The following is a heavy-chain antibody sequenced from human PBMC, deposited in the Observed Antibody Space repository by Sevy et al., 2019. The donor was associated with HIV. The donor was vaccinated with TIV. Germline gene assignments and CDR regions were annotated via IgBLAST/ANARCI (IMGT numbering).Heavy chain of an antibody. D-gene: IGHD6-13*01. Sequence: GGSLRLSCAASGFTFSSYAMHWVRQAPGKGLEWVAVISYDGSNKYYADSVKGRFTISRDNSKNTLYLQMNSLRAGDTAVYYCARDRRDEYSSSWYGEGAFDIWGQGTMVTVSS. J-gene: IGHJ3*02. CDR1: GFTFSSYA. CDR2: ISYDGSNK. V-gene: IGHV3-30-3*01. CDR3: ARDRRDEYSSSWYGEGAFDI.